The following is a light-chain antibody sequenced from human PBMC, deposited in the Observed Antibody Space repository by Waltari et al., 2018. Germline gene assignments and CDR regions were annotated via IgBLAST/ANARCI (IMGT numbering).Light chain of an antibody. Sequence: EIVMTQSPATLSVSPGERATLSCRASQSVRSNLAWYQQKPAQAPRLLIYGASTRATGIPARFSGSGSGTEFSLIISSMQSEDFAVYYCQQYNNWPPGTFGQGTKVEIK. V-gene: IGKV3-15*01. J-gene: IGKJ1*01. CDR1: QSVRSN. CDR2: GAS. CDR3: QQYNNWPPGT.